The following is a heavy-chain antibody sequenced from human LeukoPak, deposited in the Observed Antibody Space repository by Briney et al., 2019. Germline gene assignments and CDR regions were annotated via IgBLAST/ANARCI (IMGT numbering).Heavy chain of an antibody. Sequence: GGSLRLSCAASGFTFSNYSMSWVRQAPGKGLEWVSSISSSSSYIYYADSVKGRFTISRDNAKYSLYLQLNSLRAEDTAVYYCARDARRYYDISGYPRINWFDPWGQGTLVTVSS. CDR3: ARDARRYYDISGYPRINWFDP. CDR2: ISSSSSYI. J-gene: IGHJ5*02. D-gene: IGHD3-22*01. V-gene: IGHV3-21*01. CDR1: GFTFSNYS.